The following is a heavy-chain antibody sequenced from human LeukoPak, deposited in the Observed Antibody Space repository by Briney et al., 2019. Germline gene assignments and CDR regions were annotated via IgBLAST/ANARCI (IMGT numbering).Heavy chain of an antibody. CDR1: GFTFSSYG. Sequence: GRSLRLSCAASGFTFSSYGMHWVRQAPGKGLEWVAVISYDGSNKYYADSVKGRFTISRDNSKNTLYLQMNSLRAEDTAVYYCAKHSQWLGHFDYWGQGTLLTVSS. CDR3: AKHSQWLGHFDY. J-gene: IGHJ4*02. D-gene: IGHD6-19*01. CDR2: ISYDGSNK. V-gene: IGHV3-30*18.